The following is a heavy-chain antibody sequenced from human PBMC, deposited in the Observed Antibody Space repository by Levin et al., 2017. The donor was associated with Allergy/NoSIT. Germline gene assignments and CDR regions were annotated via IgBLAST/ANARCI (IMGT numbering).Heavy chain of an antibody. CDR3: ARDHGYNYPSRFDY. V-gene: IGHV3-30-3*01. Sequence: LSLTCAASGFTFSSYAMHWVRQAPGKGLEWVAVISYDGSNKYYADSVKGRFTISRDNSKNTLYLQMNSLRAEDTAVYYCARDHGYNYPSRFDYWGQGTLVTVSS. D-gene: IGHD5-24*01. CDR1: GFTFSSYA. J-gene: IGHJ4*02. CDR2: ISYDGSNK.